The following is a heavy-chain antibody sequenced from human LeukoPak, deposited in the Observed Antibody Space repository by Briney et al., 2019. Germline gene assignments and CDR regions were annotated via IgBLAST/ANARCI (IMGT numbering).Heavy chain of an antibody. V-gene: IGHV4-34*01. D-gene: IGHD2-15*01. CDR1: GGSFSGYY. Sequence: SETLSLTCALSGGSFSGYYWSWIRQPPGEVLEWIGEINHSGSTNYNPSLKSRVTISVDTSKNQFSLKLSSVTAADTAVYYCARGPRYYCSGGSCHAFDIWGQGTMVTVSS. CDR2: INHSGST. J-gene: IGHJ3*02. CDR3: ARGPRYYCSGGSCHAFDI.